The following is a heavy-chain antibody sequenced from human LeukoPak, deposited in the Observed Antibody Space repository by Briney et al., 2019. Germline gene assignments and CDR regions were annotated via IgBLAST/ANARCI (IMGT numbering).Heavy chain of an antibody. Sequence: GGSLRLSCAASGFTFDDYTMHWVRQAPGKGLEWVSLISWDGGSTYYADPVKGRFTISRDNSKNSLYLQMNSLRTEDTALYYCAKDIYYYGSGAGVDYWGQGTLVTVSS. D-gene: IGHD3-10*01. J-gene: IGHJ4*02. CDR3: AKDIYYYGSGAGVDY. CDR1: GFTFDDYT. CDR2: ISWDGGST. V-gene: IGHV3-43*01.